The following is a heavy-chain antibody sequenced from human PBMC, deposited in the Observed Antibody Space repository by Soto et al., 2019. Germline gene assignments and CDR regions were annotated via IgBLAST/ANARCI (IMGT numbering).Heavy chain of an antibody. V-gene: IGHV1-8*01. CDR1: GYTFTSYD. D-gene: IGHD1-26*01. CDR3: AIQEQVGATTYDAFDI. J-gene: IGHJ3*02. CDR2: MNPNSGNT. Sequence: GASVKVSCKASGYTFTSYDINWVRQATGQGLEWMGWMNPNSGNTGYAQKFQGRVTMTRNTSISTAYMELSSLRPEDTAVYYCAIQEQVGATTYDAFDIWGQGTMVTVSS.